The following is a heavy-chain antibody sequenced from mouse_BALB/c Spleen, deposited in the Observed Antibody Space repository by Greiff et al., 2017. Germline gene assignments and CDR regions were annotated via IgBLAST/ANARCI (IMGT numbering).Heavy chain of an antibody. CDR1: GFTFSSFG. D-gene: IGHD2-4*01. Sequence: EVQRVESGGGLVQPGGSRKLSCAASGFTFSSFGMHWVRQAPEKGLEWVAYISSGSSTIYYADTVKGRFTISRDNPKNTLFLQMTSLRSEDTAMYYCARSGDYDPWFAYWGQGTLVTVSA. CDR2: ISSGSSTI. J-gene: IGHJ3*01. CDR3: ARSGDYDPWFAY. V-gene: IGHV5-17*02.